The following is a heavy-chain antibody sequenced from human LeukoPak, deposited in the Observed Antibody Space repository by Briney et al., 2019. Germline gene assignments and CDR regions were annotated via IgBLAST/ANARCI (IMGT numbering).Heavy chain of an antibody. CDR1: GASISSNNW. Sequence: NPSETLSLTCAVSGASISSNNWWWSWVRQPPGKGLEWIGEIYHSGSTNYNPSLKSRVTMSVDTSQNQFSLKLSSVTAADTAVYYCARGRRVRGLWFDPWGQGTLVTVSS. J-gene: IGHJ5*02. CDR3: ARGRRVRGLWFDP. D-gene: IGHD3-10*01. V-gene: IGHV4-4*02. CDR2: IYHSGST.